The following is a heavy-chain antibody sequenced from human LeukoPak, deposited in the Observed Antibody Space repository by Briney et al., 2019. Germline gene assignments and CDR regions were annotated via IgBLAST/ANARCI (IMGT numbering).Heavy chain of an antibody. V-gene: IGHV1-2*02. CDR1: GYTFTGYY. CDR2: INPNSGGT. CDR3: ARWGRLWFGELSTTTNWFDP. J-gene: IGHJ5*02. D-gene: IGHD3-10*01. Sequence: ASVKVSCKASGYTFTGYYMHWVRQAPGQGLEWMEWINPNSGGTNYAQKFQGRVTMTRDTSISTAYMELSRLRSDDTAVYYCARWGRLWFGELSTTTNWFDPWGQGTLVTVSS.